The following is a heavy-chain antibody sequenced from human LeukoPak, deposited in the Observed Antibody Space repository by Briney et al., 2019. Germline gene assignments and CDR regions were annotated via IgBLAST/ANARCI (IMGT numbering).Heavy chain of an antibody. V-gene: IGHV1-18*01. D-gene: IGHD3-22*01. Sequence: GASVKVSCRASGYTFNIYGVSWVRQAPGQGLEWMGWISPYNGNPNYAQKLQGRVTMTTETSTSTAYLELRSLTSDDTAVYYCAREYMWLSLYYYYGMDVWGQGTTVTVSS. J-gene: IGHJ6*02. CDR3: AREYMWLSLYYYYGMDV. CDR2: ISPYNGNP. CDR1: GYTFNIYG.